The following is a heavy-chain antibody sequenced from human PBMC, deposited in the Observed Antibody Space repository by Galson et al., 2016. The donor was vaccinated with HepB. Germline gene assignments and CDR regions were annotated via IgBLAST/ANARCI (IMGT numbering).Heavy chain of an antibody. D-gene: IGHD4-17*01. J-gene: IGHJ5*02. CDR2: FYYSGST. Sequence: ETLSLTCTVSGGSFTNYYWHWIRQPPGGGLEWIGYFYYSGSTSYNPSLNNRVTISLNTSKSRFSLKLTSVTAADTAVYYCARGSPLWRPTSVTSNWFDPWGQGTLVTVSS. CDR1: GGSFTNYY. V-gene: IGHV4-59*01. CDR3: ARGSPLWRPTSVTSNWFDP.